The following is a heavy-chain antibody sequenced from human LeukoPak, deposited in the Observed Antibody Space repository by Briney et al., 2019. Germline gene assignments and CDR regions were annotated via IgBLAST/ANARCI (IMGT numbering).Heavy chain of an antibody. Sequence: GGSLRLSCAASGFTFSSHAMSWVRHAPGQGLVWVSRIKGDGISTNYADSVKGRFTISRDIAKNTLYLQMNSLRAEDTGVYYCAKDHYWGIDYWGRGTLVTISS. CDR1: GFTFSSHA. CDR2: IKGDGIST. J-gene: IGHJ4*02. D-gene: IGHD3-16*01. V-gene: IGHV3-74*01. CDR3: AKDHYWGIDY.